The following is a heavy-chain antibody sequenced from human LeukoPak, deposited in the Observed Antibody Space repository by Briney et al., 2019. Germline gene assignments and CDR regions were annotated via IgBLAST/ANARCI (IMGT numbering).Heavy chain of an antibody. CDR1: GDSFSAYY. V-gene: IGHV4-59*12. CDR2: IYSSGNT. J-gene: IGHJ4*02. CDR3: ARGPYYFDS. Sequence: SETLSLTCTVSGDSFSAYYWSWIRQPPGRGLEWIGYIYSSGNTNYNPSLKSRVTISVGTSKNQLSLRLSSVTAADTAVYYCARGPYYFDSWGQGALVSVSS.